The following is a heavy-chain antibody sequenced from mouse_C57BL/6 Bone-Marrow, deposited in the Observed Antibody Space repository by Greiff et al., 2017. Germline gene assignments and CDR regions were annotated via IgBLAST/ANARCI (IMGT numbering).Heavy chain of an antibody. J-gene: IGHJ1*03. Sequence: EVQLQQSGAELVRPGASVKLSCTASGFNIKDDYMHWVKQRPEQGLEWIGWIDPENGDTEYASKFQGKGTITADTSSNTAYLLLSSLTSEDTAVYYCTTGEYYGNYVWYFDVWGTGTTVTVSS. V-gene: IGHV14-4*01. CDR2: IDPENGDT. CDR1: GFNIKDDY. CDR3: TTGEYYGNYVWYFDV. D-gene: IGHD2-1*01.